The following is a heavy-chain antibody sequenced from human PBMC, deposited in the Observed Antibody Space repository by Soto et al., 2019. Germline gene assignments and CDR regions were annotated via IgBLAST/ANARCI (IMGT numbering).Heavy chain of an antibody. J-gene: IGHJ4*02. D-gene: IGHD6-19*01. Sequence: GGSLRLSCAASGFTFSSYGMHWVRQAPGKGLEWVAVIWYDGSNKYYADSVKGRFTISRDNSKNTLYLQMNSLRAEDTAVYYCARDSPSTVAGSTHIDYWGQGTLVTVSS. CDR3: ARDSPSTVAGSTHIDY. V-gene: IGHV3-33*01. CDR2: IWYDGSNK. CDR1: GFTFSSYG.